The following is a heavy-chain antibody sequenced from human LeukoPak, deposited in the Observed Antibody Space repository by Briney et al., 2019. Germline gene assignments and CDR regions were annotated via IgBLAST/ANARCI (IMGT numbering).Heavy chain of an antibody. CDR2: INPNSGGT. CDR1: GYTFTSYY. D-gene: IGHD6-13*01. V-gene: IGHV1-2*02. CDR3: ARVPDWDASSSWYRGNWFDP. Sequence: ASVKVSCKASGYTFTSYYMHWVRQAPGQGLEWMGWINPNSGGTNYAQKFQGRVTMTRDTSISTAYMELSRLRSDDTAVYYCARVPDWDASSSWYRGNWFDPWGQGTLVTVSS. J-gene: IGHJ5*02.